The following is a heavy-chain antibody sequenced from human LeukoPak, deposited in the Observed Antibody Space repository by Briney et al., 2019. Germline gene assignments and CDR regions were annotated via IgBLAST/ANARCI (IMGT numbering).Heavy chain of an antibody. CDR3: ASVVGGYYPPVEGFDI. J-gene: IGHJ3*02. CDR1: GFTFSTYW. V-gene: IGHV3-74*01. Sequence: GGSLRLSCAASGFTFSTYWMHWVRQAPGKGLVWVSRINSDGSRTTYADSVKGRFTISRDNAKNTLYLQMNSLKTEDTAVYYCASVVGGYYPPVEGFDIWGQGTMVTVSA. CDR2: INSDGSRT. D-gene: IGHD3-3*01.